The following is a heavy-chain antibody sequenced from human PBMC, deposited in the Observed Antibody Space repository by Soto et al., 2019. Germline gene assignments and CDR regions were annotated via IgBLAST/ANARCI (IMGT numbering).Heavy chain of an antibody. Sequence: GGSLRLSCAASGFTFSSYWMSWVRQAPGKGLEWVANIKQDGSEKYYVDSVKGRFTISRDNAKNSLYLQMNSLRAEDTAVYYCARTRITGTTYYFDYWGQGTLVTVSS. CDR1: GFTFSSYW. V-gene: IGHV3-7*01. CDR3: ARTRITGTTYYFDY. D-gene: IGHD1-7*01. CDR2: IKQDGSEK. J-gene: IGHJ4*02.